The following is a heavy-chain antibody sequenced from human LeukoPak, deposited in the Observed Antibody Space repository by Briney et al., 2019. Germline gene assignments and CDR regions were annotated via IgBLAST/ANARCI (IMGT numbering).Heavy chain of an antibody. V-gene: IGHV3-30*02. CDR3: AKRGTVTTFGHCDY. J-gene: IGHJ4*02. D-gene: IGHD4-17*01. Sequence: GGSLRLSCAASGFTFSSYGMHWVRQAPGKGLEWVAFIRYDGSNKYYADSVKGRFTISRDNSKNTLYLQMNSLRAEDTAVYYCAKRGTVTTFGHCDYWGQGTLVTVSS. CDR1: GFTFSSYG. CDR2: IRYDGSNK.